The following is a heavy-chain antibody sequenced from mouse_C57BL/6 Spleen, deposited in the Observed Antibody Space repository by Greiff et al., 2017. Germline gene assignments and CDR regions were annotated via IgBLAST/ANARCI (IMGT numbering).Heavy chain of an antibody. CDR2: IYPGDGDT. Sequence: VKLVESGPELVKPGASVKISCKASGYAFSSSWMNWVKQRPGKGLEWIGRIYPGDGDTNYNGKFKGKATLTADKSSSTAYMQLSSLTSEDSAVYFCARYDFPLYFDDWGQGTTLTVSS. V-gene: IGHV1-82*01. CDR1: GYAFSSSW. J-gene: IGHJ2*01. CDR3: ARYDFPLYFDD. D-gene: IGHD2-4*01.